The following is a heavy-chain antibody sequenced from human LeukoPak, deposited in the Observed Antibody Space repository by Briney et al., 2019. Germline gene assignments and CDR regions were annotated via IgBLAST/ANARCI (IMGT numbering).Heavy chain of an antibody. CDR2: YHIGNT. CDR3: ARLWDSTGLYFYYYMDV. J-gene: IGHJ6*03. V-gene: IGHV4-39*01. Sequence: SETLSLTCTVSGVSIRGDTYYWGWIRQPPGEGLEWIGNYHIGNTYYNPSLKSRVTISEDTSKNQFSLRVNSVTAADTAVYYCARLWDSTGLYFYYYMDVWGEGTTVTVSS. CDR1: GVSIRGDTYY. D-gene: IGHD6-19*01.